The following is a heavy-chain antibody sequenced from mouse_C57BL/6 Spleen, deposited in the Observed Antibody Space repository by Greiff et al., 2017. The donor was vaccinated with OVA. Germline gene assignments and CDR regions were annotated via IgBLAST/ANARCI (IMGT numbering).Heavy chain of an antibody. CDR1: GFTFSDYY. CDR2: INYDGSST. CDR3: ARDLGVYWYFDD. V-gene: IGHV5-16*01. J-gene: IGHJ1*03. Sequence: EVKLVESEGGLVQPGSSMKLSCTASGFTFSDYYMAWVRQVPEKGLEWVANINYDGSSTYYLDSLKSRFIISRDNAKNILYLQMSSLKSEDTATYSCARDLGVYWYFDDWGKGTTVTVSS.